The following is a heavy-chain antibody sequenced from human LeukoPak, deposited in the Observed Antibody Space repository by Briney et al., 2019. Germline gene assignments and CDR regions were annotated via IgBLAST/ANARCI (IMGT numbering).Heavy chain of an antibody. CDR3: ARHLVDGYNPDNWFDP. D-gene: IGHD5-24*01. J-gene: IGHJ5*02. V-gene: IGHV3-30*04. Sequence: GGSLRLSCAASGFTFSSYAMHWVRQAPGKGLEWVAVISYDGSNKYYADSVKGRFTISRDNSKNTLYLQMNSLRAEDTAVYYCARHLVDGYNPDNWFDPWGQGTLVTVSS. CDR2: ISYDGSNK. CDR1: GFTFSSYA.